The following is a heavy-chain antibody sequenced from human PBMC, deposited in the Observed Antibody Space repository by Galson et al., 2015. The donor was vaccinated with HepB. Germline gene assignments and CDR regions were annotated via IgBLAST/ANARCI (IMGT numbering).Heavy chain of an antibody. D-gene: IGHD3-22*01. CDR1: GFTFSSYS. CDR2: ISSNSSYI. V-gene: IGHV3-21*01. Sequence: SLRLSCAASGFTFSSYSMNWVRQAPGKGLEWVSSISSNSSYIYYAGSVKGRFTISRDNAKNSLYLQMNSLRAEDTAVYYCARDDQGPYDSSGGWGQGTLVTVSS. CDR3: ARDDQGPYDSSGG. J-gene: IGHJ4*02.